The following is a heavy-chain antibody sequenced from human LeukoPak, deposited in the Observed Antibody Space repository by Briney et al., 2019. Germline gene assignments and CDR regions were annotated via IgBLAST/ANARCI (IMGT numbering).Heavy chain of an antibody. D-gene: IGHD2-2*01. J-gene: IGHJ4*02. CDR1: GFTFSRYS. V-gene: IGHV3-23*01. CDR2: INIGGDDT. Sequence: GGSLRLSCVASGFTFSRYSMTWVRQAPGKGLEWVSAINIGGDDTYYADSVRGRFTISRDNSKNTLYLQMNSLRAGDTAVYYCANGAAGQYCTSPTCYRWGQGTLVIVSS. CDR3: ANGAAGQYCTSPTCYR.